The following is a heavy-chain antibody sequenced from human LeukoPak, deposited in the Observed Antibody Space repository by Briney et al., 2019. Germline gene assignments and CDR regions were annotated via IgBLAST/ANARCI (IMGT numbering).Heavy chain of an antibody. D-gene: IGHD1-26*01. J-gene: IGHJ3*02. CDR1: GFTVSSNY. CDR3: ARGGSYLSAFDI. V-gene: IGHV3-53*01. Sequence: GGSLRLSCAASGFTVSSNYMSWVRQAPGKGLEGVAIIYSGGSTFYADSVNGRFTIPRDNSKNTLYLQMNSLRGEDTAVYYCARGGSYLSAFDIWGQGTMVTVYS. CDR2: IYSGGST.